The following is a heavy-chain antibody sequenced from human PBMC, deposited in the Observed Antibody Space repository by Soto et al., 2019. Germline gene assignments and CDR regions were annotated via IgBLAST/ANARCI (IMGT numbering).Heavy chain of an antibody. CDR2: IDYDGSST. D-gene: IGHD5-18*01. V-gene: IGHV3-74*01. CDR3: ATNPSGYSYGFFDF. Sequence: PGGSLRLSCAASGFTFSNSWMHWVRQAPGKGLVWVARIDYDGSSTTYAESVKGRFTISRDNAKNRVYLHMNSLSPEDTALYYCATNPSGYSYGFFDFWGQGTLVTVS. CDR1: GFTFSNSW. J-gene: IGHJ4*02.